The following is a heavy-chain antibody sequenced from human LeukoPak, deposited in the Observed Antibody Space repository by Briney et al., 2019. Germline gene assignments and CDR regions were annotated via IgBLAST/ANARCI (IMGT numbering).Heavy chain of an antibody. CDR1: GFTFSSYS. D-gene: IGHD2-15*01. CDR2: VSSSSSTI. CDR3: ARDIGGFFDY. Sequence: PGGSLRLSCAASGFTFSSYSMNWVRQAPGKGLEWVSYVSSSSSTIYYADSVKGRFTISRDNAKNSLYLQMNSLRAEDTAVYYCARDIGGFFDYWGQGTLVTVSS. V-gene: IGHV3-48*04. J-gene: IGHJ4*02.